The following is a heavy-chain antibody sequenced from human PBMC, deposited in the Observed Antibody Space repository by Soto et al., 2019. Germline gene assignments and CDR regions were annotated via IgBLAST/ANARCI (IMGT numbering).Heavy chain of an antibody. V-gene: IGHV3-48*02. CDR3: TRDQVDYYYAMDV. CDR2: ISSRSSTI. D-gene: IGHD2-2*01. CDR1: GFTFSSHS. Sequence: PGGSLRLSCAASGFTFSSHSMNWVRQAPGKGLEWVSYISSRSSTIYYADSVKGRFTIVRDNAKNSLYLQMDSLTDEDTAVYYCTRDQVDYYYAMDVWGQGTTVTVSS. J-gene: IGHJ6*02.